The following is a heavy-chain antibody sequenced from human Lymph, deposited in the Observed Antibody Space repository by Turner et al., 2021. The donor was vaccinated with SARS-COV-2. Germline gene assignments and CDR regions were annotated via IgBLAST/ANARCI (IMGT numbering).Heavy chain of an antibody. D-gene: IGHD5-18*01. J-gene: IGHJ4*02. CDR3: AKEGDTAMVNFDY. CDR1: VFTFSSYA. V-gene: IGHV3-23*01. CDR2: ISGSGGST. Sequence: EVQRLDSGGGLVKPGGSLRLSCPASVFTFSSYAMTWVRQAPGKGLEWVSAISGSGGSTYYADSLKGRFTISRDNSKNTLYLQMNSLRAEDTAVYYCAKEGDTAMVNFDYWGQGTLVTVSS.